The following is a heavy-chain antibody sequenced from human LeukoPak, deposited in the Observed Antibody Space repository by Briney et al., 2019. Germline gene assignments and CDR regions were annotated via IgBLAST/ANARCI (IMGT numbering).Heavy chain of an antibody. CDR2: ISSSGSTI. CDR1: GFTFSSYW. J-gene: IGHJ4*02. Sequence: PGGSLRLSCAASGFTFSSYWMSWVRQAPGKGLEWVSYISSSGSTIYYADSVKGRFTISRDNAKNTLYLQMNSLRAEDTAVYYCARVAGIAVAGIDDYWGQGTLVTVSS. CDR3: ARVAGIAVAGIDDY. D-gene: IGHD6-19*01. V-gene: IGHV3-48*04.